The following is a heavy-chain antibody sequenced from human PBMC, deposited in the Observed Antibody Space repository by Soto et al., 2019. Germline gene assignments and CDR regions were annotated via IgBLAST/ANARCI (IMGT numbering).Heavy chain of an antibody. CDR1: GFSVSTSY. J-gene: IGHJ6*02. Sequence: EVQLVETGGGLIHPGGSLRLSCAASGFSVSTSYMSWVRQAPGKGLEWVSVIYGGGHTYHAAAVKGRFIISRDNSYNTLYLQMNSLRAEDTAMYYCARAPSGGYGLDVWGQGTTVTVSS. V-gene: IGHV3-53*02. CDR3: ARAPSGGYGLDV. D-gene: IGHD3-16*01. CDR2: IYGGGHT.